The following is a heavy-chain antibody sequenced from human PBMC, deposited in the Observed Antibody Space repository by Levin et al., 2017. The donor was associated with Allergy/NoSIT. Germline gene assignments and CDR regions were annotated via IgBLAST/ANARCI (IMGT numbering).Heavy chain of an antibody. CDR3: AKIDSHSGYGMNV. CDR2: VYPADSDA. D-gene: IGHD2-15*01. Sequence: ASVKVSCQGSGYSFISYWIAWVRQMPGKGLEWMGSVYPADSDATYNPSFLGQVSISVDKSLRTAYLQWIRLKPSDTAMYYCAKIDSHSGYGMNVWGQGTTVTVSS. V-gene: IGHV5-51*01. J-gene: IGHJ6*02. CDR1: GYSFISYW.